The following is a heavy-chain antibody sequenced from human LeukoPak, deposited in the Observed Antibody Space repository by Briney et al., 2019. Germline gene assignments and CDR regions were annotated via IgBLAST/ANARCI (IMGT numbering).Heavy chain of an antibody. CDR3: ARDLGDTYGSVGDFDY. CDR1: GYTFTGYY. CDR2: INPDSGGT. D-gene: IGHD3-10*01. Sequence: GASVKVSCKASGYTFTGYYMHWVRQAPGQGLEWMGWINPDSGGTIYAHNFQGRVTMTRDTSISTAYMELSSLRSDDTAVYYCARDLGDTYGSVGDFDYWGQGTLVTVSS. J-gene: IGHJ4*02. V-gene: IGHV1-2*07.